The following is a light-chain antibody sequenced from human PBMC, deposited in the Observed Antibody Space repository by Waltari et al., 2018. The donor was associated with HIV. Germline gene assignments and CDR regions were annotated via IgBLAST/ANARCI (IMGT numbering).Light chain of an antibody. CDR3: QQTFITPHT. J-gene: IGKJ2*01. CDR1: QPIMTY. CDR2: GAS. Sequence: DIQVTQSPSSLSASVGDRVTIACRTSQPIMTYLNWYQHKPGRAPKLLISGASTLQSGVPSRFSGSGSGTDCSLTIGSLQPEDFATYSCQQTFITPHTFGQGTQLAIK. V-gene: IGKV1-39*01.